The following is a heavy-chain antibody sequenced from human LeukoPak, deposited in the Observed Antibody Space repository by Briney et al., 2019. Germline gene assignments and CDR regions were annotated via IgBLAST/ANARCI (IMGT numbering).Heavy chain of an antibody. CDR2: ISWNSGSI. J-gene: IGHJ4*02. V-gene: IGHV3-9*01. CDR3: AKDRGTYSYGRGVFDY. Sequence: PGRSLRLSCAASGFTFDDYAMHWVRQAPGKGLEWVSGISWNSGSIGYADSVKGRFTISRDNAKNSLYLQMNSLRAEDTALYYCAKDRGTYSYGRGVFDYWGQGTLVTVSS. CDR1: GFTFDDYA. D-gene: IGHD5-18*01.